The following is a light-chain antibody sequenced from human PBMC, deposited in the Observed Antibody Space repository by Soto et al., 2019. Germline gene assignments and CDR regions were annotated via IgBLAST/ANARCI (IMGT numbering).Light chain of an antibody. CDR2: ATS. CDR1: QGIRKD. J-gene: IGKJ1*01. V-gene: IGKV1-6*02. Sequence: AIQMTQSPSSLSASVGDRVTMTCRASQGIRKDLAWYQQKPGKAPKLLIYATSSLQSGVPSRFSGSGSGRDFTLTISSLQPEDFATYYCLQDYNCPRTFGQGTKVDIK. CDR3: LQDYNCPRT.